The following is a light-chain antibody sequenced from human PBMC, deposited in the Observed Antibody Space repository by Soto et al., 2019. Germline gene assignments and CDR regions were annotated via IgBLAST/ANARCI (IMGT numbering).Light chain of an antibody. V-gene: IGKV1-5*03. CDR3: QQYNSYSAT. J-gene: IGKJ1*01. CDR2: KAS. CDR1: QSISSW. Sequence: ESPVIHTPSNPSSSVGKRGTITCRASQSISSWLAWYQQKPGKAPKLLIYKASNLESGVPSRFSGSGSGTEFTLTISSLQPDDFATYYCQQYNSYSATFGQGTKVDI.